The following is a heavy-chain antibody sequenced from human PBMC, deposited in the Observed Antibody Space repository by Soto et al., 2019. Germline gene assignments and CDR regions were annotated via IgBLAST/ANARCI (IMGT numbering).Heavy chain of an antibody. CDR2: IGTAGDT. Sequence: GGSLRLSXAASGFTFSSYDMHWVRQATGKGLEWVSAIGTAGDTYYPGSVKGRFTISRENAKNSLYLQMNSLRAGDTAVYYCARERSEHYYDSSGYYWLRYYGMDVWGQGTTVTVSS. V-gene: IGHV3-13*01. J-gene: IGHJ6*02. D-gene: IGHD3-22*01. CDR3: ARERSEHYYDSSGYYWLRYYGMDV. CDR1: GFTFSSYD.